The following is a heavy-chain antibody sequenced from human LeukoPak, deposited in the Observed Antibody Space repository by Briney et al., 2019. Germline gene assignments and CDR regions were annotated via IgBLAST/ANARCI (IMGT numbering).Heavy chain of an antibody. J-gene: IGHJ6*03. CDR2: IIPIFGTA. Sequence: ASVKVSCKASGGTFSSYAISWVRQAPGQGLEWMGGIIPIFGTANYAQKFQGRVTITTGESTSTAYMELSSLRSEDTAVYYCARAYDFWTYMDVWGKGTTVTVSS. V-gene: IGHV1-69*05. CDR3: ARAYDFWTYMDV. D-gene: IGHD3-3*01. CDR1: GGTFSSYA.